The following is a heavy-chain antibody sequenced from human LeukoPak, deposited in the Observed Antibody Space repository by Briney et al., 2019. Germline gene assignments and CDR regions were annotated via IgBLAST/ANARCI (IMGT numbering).Heavy chain of an antibody. CDR2: ISSSSSTI. V-gene: IGHV3-48*01. CDR1: GFTFSSYS. J-gene: IGHJ3*02. CDR3: AREEWELNPTGAFDI. Sequence: HPGGSLRLSCAASGFTFSSYSMNWVRQAPGKGLEWVSYISSSSSTIYYADSVKGRFTISRDNAKNSLYLQMNSLRAEDTAVYYCAREEWELNPTGAFDIWGQGTMVTASS. D-gene: IGHD1-26*01.